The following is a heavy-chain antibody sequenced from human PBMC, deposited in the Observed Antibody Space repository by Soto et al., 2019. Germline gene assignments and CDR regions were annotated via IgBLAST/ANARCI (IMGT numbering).Heavy chain of an antibody. CDR2: ISAYNGNT. D-gene: IGHD2-15*01. J-gene: IGHJ4*02. V-gene: IGHV1-18*01. CDR1: GYTFTSYG. Sequence: ASVKVSCKASGYTFTSYGISWVRQAPGQGLKWMGWISAYNGNTNYAQKLQGRVTMTTDTSTSTAYMELRSLRSDDTAVYYCARFQQDIVVVVAAIREGGFDYWGQGTLVTVSS. CDR3: ARFQQDIVVVVAAIREGGFDY.